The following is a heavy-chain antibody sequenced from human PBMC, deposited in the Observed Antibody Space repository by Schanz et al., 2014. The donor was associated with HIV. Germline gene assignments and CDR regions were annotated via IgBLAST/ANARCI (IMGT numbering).Heavy chain of an antibody. J-gene: IGHJ5*02. CDR1: GYTFTSYD. D-gene: IGHD2-2*03. V-gene: IGHV1-8*01. CDR2: MNPNSGNT. Sequence: QVPLVQSGAEVKKPGASVKVSCTASGYTFTSYDINWVRQATGQGLEWMGWMNPNSGNTGYAQKFQGRVTMTRNTSISTAYMELSSLRSEDTAVYYCAKEVDIVVVPAAIVGWFDPWGQGTLVTVSS. CDR3: AKEVDIVVVPAAIVGWFDP.